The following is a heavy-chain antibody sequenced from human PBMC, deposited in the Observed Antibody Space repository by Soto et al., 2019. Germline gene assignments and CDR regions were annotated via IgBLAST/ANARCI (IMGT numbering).Heavy chain of an antibody. Sequence: ASVKVSCKASGYTFTGYYMHWVRQAPGQGLEWMGWINPNSGGTNYVQKFQGWVTMTRDTSISTAYMELSRLRSDDTAVYYCARERITIFGVVIFGMDVWGQGTTVTVSS. CDR1: GYTFTGYY. CDR3: ARERITIFGVVIFGMDV. V-gene: IGHV1-2*04. J-gene: IGHJ6*02. CDR2: INPNSGGT. D-gene: IGHD3-3*01.